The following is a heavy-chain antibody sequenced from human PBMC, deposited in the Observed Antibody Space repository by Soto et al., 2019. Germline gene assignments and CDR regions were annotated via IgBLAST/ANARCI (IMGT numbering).Heavy chain of an antibody. V-gene: IGHV1-3*01. CDR1: GYTFTNYA. CDR2: IHAGKGNT. D-gene: IGHD3-22*01. J-gene: IGHJ4*02. CDR3: GREYDSSGSLDY. Sequence: ASVKVSCKASGYTFTNYALHWVRQAPGQRLEWMGWIHAGKGNTKYSQKFQGRVTITRDTSASTAYMELSSLRSEDTAVYYCGREYDSSGSLDYWGQGTLVTVSS.